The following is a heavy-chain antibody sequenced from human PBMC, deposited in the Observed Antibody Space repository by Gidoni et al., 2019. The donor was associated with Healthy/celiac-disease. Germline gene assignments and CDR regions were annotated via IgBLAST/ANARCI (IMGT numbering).Heavy chain of an antibody. CDR2: ISWDGGST. Sequence: EVQLVEFGGVVVQPGGSMRLACAASGFTFDDYTLHWVRQAPGKGLEWVSLISWDGGSTYYADSVKGRFTISRDNSKNSLYLQMNSLRTEDTALYYCAKDIGGRIMITFGQAFDIWGQGTMVTVSS. CDR1: GFTFDDYT. CDR3: AKDIGGRIMITFGQAFDI. D-gene: IGHD3-16*01. V-gene: IGHV3-43*01. J-gene: IGHJ3*02.